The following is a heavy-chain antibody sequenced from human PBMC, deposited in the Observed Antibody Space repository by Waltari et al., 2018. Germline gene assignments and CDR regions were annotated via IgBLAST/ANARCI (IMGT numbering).Heavy chain of an antibody. CDR1: GCGLRYYG. D-gene: IGHD4-17*01. CDR3: ARVWGVTTSDF. CDR2: ISSSGPTI. Sequence: EVQLVESGGGWVQPGGSLRPSCAASGCGLRYYGMNWVRQAPGKGLEWLSFISSSGPTIHYADSVKGRFTVSRDNTKNSLSLQMNSLRAEDTAVYYCARVWGVTTSDFWGQGTLVTVSS. J-gene: IGHJ4*02. V-gene: IGHV3-48*03.